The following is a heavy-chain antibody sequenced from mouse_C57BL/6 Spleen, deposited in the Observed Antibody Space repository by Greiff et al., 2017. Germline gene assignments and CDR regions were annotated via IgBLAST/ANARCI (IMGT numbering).Heavy chain of an antibody. J-gene: IGHJ3*01. CDR3: ARSDYAWFAY. V-gene: IGHV1-64*01. CDR2: IHPNSGST. D-gene: IGHD2-4*01. CDR1: GYTFTSYW. Sequence: QVQLQQPGAELVKPGASVKLSCKASGYTFTSYWMHWVKQRPGQGLEWIGMIHPNSGSTNYNEKFKSKATLTVDKSASTAYMQLSSLPSEDSAVYYCARSDYAWFAYWGQGTLVTVSA.